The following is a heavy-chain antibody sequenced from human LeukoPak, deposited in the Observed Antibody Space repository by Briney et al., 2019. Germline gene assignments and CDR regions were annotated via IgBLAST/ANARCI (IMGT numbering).Heavy chain of an antibody. V-gene: IGHV1-18*04. CDR1: GYTFTSYG. Sequence: GASVKVSCKASGYTFTSYGISWVRQPPGQGLEWMGGISAYNGNTNYAQKLQGRVTMTTDTSTSTAYMELRSLRSDDTAVYYCARDRGITMVRGVIDYWGQGTLVTVSS. CDR3: ARDRGITMVRGVIDY. CDR2: ISAYNGNT. D-gene: IGHD3-10*01. J-gene: IGHJ4*02.